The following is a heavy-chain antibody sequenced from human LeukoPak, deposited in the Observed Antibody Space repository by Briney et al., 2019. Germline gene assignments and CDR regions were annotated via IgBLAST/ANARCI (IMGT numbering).Heavy chain of an antibody. D-gene: IGHD6-25*01. V-gene: IGHV4-39*07. CDR3: ASGSPFYGMDV. Sequence: SETLSLTCTVSGGSVSTSSYYWGWIRQPPGKGLDWIGSIYYSGSTYVNPSLKSRVTISVDTSKNQFSLKLSSVTAADTAVYYCASGSPFYGMDVWGQGTTVAVSS. CDR1: GGSVSTSSYY. CDR2: IYYSGST. J-gene: IGHJ6*02.